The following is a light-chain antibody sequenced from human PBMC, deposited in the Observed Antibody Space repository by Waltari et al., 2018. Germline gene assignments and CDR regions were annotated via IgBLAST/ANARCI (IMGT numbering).Light chain of an antibody. Sequence: DIVMTQSPDSLAVSRGERATINRKSSQIVLFSSNNRNYLAWYQQKPGQSPKLVLYWASTRESGVPDRFSGSGSATDFTLTISSLQAEDVAVYYCQQYYSSPFTFGPGTKLEIK. J-gene: IGKJ3*01. V-gene: IGKV4-1*01. CDR2: WAS. CDR3: QQYYSSPFT. CDR1: QIVLFSSNNRNY.